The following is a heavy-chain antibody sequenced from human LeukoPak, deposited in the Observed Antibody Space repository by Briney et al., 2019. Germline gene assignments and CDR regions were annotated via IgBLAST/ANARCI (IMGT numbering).Heavy chain of an antibody. D-gene: IGHD1-26*01. J-gene: IGHJ4*02. CDR3: ARDSSAVGATGY. V-gene: IGHV1-46*01. CDR2: INPSGGST. CDR1: GYTFTRYG. Sequence: ASVKVSCKASGYTFTRYGISWVRQAPGQGLEWMGIINPSGGSTSYAQKFQGRVTMTRDTSTSTVYMELSSLRSEDTAVYYCARDSSAVGATGYWGQGTLVTVSS.